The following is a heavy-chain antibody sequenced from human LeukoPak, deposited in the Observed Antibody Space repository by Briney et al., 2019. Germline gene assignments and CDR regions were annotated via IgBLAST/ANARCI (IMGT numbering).Heavy chain of an antibody. CDR3: ARDYTVRGANYYYYYMDV. J-gene: IGHJ6*03. CDR2: IYTSGST. V-gene: IGHV4-4*07. Sequence: PSETLSLTCTVSGGSISSYYWSWIRQPAGKGLEWIGRIYTSGSTNYNPSLKSRVTMSVDTSKNQFSLKLSSVTAADTAVYYCARDYTVRGANYYYYYMDVWGKGTTVTVSS. CDR1: GGSISSYY. D-gene: IGHD3-10*02.